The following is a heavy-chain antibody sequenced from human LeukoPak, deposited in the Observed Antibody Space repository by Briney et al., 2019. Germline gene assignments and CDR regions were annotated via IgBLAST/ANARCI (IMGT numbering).Heavy chain of an antibody. CDR1: GGSISSSSYY. V-gene: IGHV4-39*07. J-gene: IGHJ3*02. CDR2: IYYSGST. CDR3: ARCPSDTMVRGVIKVVDAFDI. D-gene: IGHD3-10*01. Sequence: PSETLSLTCTVSGGSISSSSYYWGWIRQPPGKGLEWIGSIYYSGSTYYNPSLKSRVTMSVDTSKNQFSLKLSSVTAADTAVYYCARCPSDTMVRGVIKVVDAFDIWGQGTMVTVSS.